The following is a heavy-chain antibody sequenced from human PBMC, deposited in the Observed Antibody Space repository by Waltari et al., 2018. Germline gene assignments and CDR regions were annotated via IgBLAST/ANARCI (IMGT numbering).Heavy chain of an antibody. D-gene: IGHD3-10*01. CDR3: TRWNPYYVAFDM. CDR2: TDSGGDT. CDR1: EITFSNYV. V-gene: IGHV3-13*01. Sequence: EVQLAASGGDLVQPGGPLRLSCAASEITFSNYVIHWVRRRPGRGLECVSVTDSGGDTYYVASVKGRFTVSRENAKKSLYLQMNSLRAEDTAVYYCTRWNPYYVAFDMWGQGTMVTVSS. J-gene: IGHJ3*02.